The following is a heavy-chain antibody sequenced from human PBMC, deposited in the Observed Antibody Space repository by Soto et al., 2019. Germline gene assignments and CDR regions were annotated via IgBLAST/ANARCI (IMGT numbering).Heavy chain of an antibody. V-gene: IGHV4-30-4*01. CDR2: IYSSGTT. Sequence: PSETLSLTCTVSGGAISSGDYCWSWIGQPPGKGPQSIASIYSSGTTYYTPSPKSRVTISVDTSKNQFSLTLSSVTAADPAVYYCAKWHTYNYDSLAFSGFDCWGQGTQVTVSS. D-gene: IGHD3-16*01. CDR3: AKWHTYNYDSLAFSGFDC. J-gene: IGHJ4*02. CDR1: GGAISSGDYC.